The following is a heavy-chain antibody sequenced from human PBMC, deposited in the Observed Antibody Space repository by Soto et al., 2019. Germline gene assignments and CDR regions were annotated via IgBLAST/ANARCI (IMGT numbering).Heavy chain of an antibody. CDR3: AKFFVETGSNSGWPWSFHY. CDR1: GFTFSNYA. Sequence: EVQLLESGGGLVQSGRSLRLSCAASGFTFSNYAMSWVRQAPGQGLDWVSAISGSGGTTYYADSVKGRFTISRDNSKNTLFLQKNSLRAEDAAVYYCAKFFVETGSNSGWPWSFHYWGQGTLVTVSS. J-gene: IGHJ4*02. CDR2: ISGSGGTT. D-gene: IGHD6-25*01. V-gene: IGHV3-23*01.